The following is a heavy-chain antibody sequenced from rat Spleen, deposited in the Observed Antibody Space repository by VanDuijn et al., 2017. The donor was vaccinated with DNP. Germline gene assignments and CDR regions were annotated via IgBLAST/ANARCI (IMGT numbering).Heavy chain of an antibody. CDR1: GFTFSYYN. CDR3: ARGGRSYFDY. V-gene: IGHV5-7*01. Sequence: EVQLVESGGGLVQPGRSLKLSCAASGFTFSYYNMAWVRQAPKKGLEWVATISYDGSSTYYRDSVTGRFTISRDNAKTTLYLQMNSLRSEDTATYYCARGGRSYFDYWGQGVMVTVSS. J-gene: IGHJ2*01. D-gene: IGHD1-11*01. CDR2: ISYDGSST.